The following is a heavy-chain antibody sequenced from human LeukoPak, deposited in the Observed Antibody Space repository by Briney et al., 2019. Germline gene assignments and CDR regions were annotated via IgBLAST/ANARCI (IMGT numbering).Heavy chain of an antibody. CDR2: IYYSGST. CDR3: AREYNWNGFDP. CDR1: GGSISSDY. Sequence: SETLSLTCTVSGGSISSDYWSWLRQPPGKGLEWIGYIYYSGSTNYNPSLESRVTISVDTSKNQFSLKLSSVTAADTAVYYCAREYNWNGFDPWGQGTLVTVSS. J-gene: IGHJ5*02. D-gene: IGHD1-20*01. V-gene: IGHV4-4*08.